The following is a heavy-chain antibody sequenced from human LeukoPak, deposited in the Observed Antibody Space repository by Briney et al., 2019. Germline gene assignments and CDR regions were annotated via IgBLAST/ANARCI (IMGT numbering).Heavy chain of an antibody. D-gene: IGHD4-23*01. J-gene: IGHJ4*02. CDR1: GYTFTSYY. CDR2: INPSGGST. Sequence: GASVKVSCKASGYTFTSYYMHWVRQAPGQGLERMGIINPSGGSTSYAQKFQGRVTMTRDTSTSTVYMELSSLRSEDTAVYYCASATTVVNPFDYWGQGTLVTVSS. CDR3: ASATTVVNPFDY. V-gene: IGHV1-46*01.